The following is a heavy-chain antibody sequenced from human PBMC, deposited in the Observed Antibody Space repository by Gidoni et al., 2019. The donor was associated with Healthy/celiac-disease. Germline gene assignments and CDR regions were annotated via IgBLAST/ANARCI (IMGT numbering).Heavy chain of an antibody. Sequence: EVQLVESGGGLVQPGGSLRLSCAASGFTFSSYDMHWVRQATGKGLEWVSAIGTAGDTYYPGSVKGRFTISRENAKNSLYLQMNSLRAGDTAVYYCARGSYGDYVFDAFDIWGQGTMVTVSS. D-gene: IGHD4-17*01. V-gene: IGHV3-13*01. CDR3: ARGSYGDYVFDAFDI. CDR2: IGTAGDT. CDR1: GFTFSSYD. J-gene: IGHJ3*02.